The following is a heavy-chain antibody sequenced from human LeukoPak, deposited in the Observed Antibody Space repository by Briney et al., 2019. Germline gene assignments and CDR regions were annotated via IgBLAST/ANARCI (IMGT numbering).Heavy chain of an antibody. J-gene: IGHJ1*01. CDR3: ARGRSSSWYLLAEYFQH. CDR1: GGSISSDDYY. Sequence: SQTLSLTCTVSGGSISSDDYYWSWIRQPPGKGLEWIGEINHSGSTNYNPSLKSRVTISVDTSKNQFSLKLSSVTAADTAVYYCARGRSSSWYLLAEYFQHWGQGTLVTVSS. V-gene: IGHV4-34*01. CDR2: INHSGST. D-gene: IGHD6-13*01.